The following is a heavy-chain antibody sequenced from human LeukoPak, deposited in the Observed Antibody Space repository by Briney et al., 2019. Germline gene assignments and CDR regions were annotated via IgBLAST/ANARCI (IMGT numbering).Heavy chain of an antibody. D-gene: IGHD6-13*01. CDR2: IYYSGSP. CDR3: ARKPMVSSSWYYFDY. Sequence: SETLSLTCAVSGGSISTSTYYWGWIRQPPGKGLEWIGSIYYSGSPYYNPSLKSRVTISVDTSNNQFSLKLSSVTAADTAVYYCARKPMVSSSWYYFDYWGQGTLVTVSS. CDR1: GGSISTSTYY. J-gene: IGHJ4*02. V-gene: IGHV4-39*07.